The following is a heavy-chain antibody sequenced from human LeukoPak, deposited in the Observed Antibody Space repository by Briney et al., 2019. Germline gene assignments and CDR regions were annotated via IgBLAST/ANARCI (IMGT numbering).Heavy chain of an antibody. J-gene: IGHJ4*02. D-gene: IGHD6-19*01. CDR3: ARMRREQWVASLNYFDY. CDR1: GGCISSSGHY. Sequence: SETLSLTCYVSGGCISSSGHYWGWVRQPPGKGPEWIGSVYFSGITSYNPSLRSRATISLDTSKNQFSLNLTSVTASDTALYYCARMRREQWVASLNYFDYWGQGTQVTVSS. V-gene: IGHV4-39*01. CDR2: VYFSGIT.